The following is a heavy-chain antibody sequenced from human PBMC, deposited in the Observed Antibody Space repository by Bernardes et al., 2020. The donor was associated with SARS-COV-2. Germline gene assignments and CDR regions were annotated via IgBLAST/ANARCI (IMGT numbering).Heavy chain of an antibody. Sequence: SETLSLTCTVSGGSITNSNYYWGWIRQSPVKGLEWIGSIYSSGSPYYNPSLQLRVTASVAPSKNQFSLRLSFATAADTAVYYCAGSSCGIDCYIGGLRSWDYGMDVWGQGTTVIVSS. CDR2: IYSSGSP. CDR1: GGSITNSNYY. D-gene: IGHD2-21*01. J-gene: IGHJ6*02. V-gene: IGHV4-39*01. CDR3: AGSSCGIDCYIGGLRSWDYGMDV.